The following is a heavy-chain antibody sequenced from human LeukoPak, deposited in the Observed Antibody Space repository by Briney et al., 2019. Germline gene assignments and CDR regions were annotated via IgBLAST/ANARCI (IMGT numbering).Heavy chain of an antibody. V-gene: IGHV4-61*02. CDR2: IYTSGST. CDR1: GGSISSGSYY. J-gene: IGHJ4*02. CDR3: ATSAAAGTGYYFDY. D-gene: IGHD6-13*01. Sequence: ASETLSLTCTVSGGSISSGSYYWSWIRQPAGKGLEWIGRIYTSGSTNYNPSLKSRVTISVDTSKNQCSLKLSSVTAADTAVYYCATSAAAGTGYYFDYWGQGTLVTVSS.